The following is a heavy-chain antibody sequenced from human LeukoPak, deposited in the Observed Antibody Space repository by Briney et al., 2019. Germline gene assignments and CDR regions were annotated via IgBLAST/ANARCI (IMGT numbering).Heavy chain of an antibody. V-gene: IGHV4-4*07. CDR2: IHPSGIT. D-gene: IGHD2/OR15-2a*01. Sequence: PSETLSLTCTVSGASINKDYWAWIRQPAGKGLEWIGRIHPSGITHQNPSLRGRVAMSIDASKNQFSLNLSSVTAADTAVYYCVRDEYRDVWGKGTTVTVSS. CDR1: GASINKDY. J-gene: IGHJ6*04. CDR3: VRDEYRDV.